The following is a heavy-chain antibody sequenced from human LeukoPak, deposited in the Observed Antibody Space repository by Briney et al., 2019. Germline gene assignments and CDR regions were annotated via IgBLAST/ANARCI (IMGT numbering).Heavy chain of an antibody. CDR1: GFTFSSYG. Sequence: GRSLRLSCAASGFTFSSYGMHWVRQAPGKGLEWVAVISYDGSNKYYADSVKGRFTISRDNSKNTLYLQKNSLRAEDTAVYYCAKGGYYYDSSGYYFDYWGQGTLVTVSS. CDR2: ISYDGSNK. V-gene: IGHV3-30*18. J-gene: IGHJ4*02. CDR3: AKGGYYYDSSGYYFDY. D-gene: IGHD3-22*01.